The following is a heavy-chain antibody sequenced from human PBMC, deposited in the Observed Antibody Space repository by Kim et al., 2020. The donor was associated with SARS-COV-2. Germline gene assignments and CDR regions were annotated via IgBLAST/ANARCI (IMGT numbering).Heavy chain of an antibody. CDR3: AGAERRITIFGVVTAFDY. CDR2: ISAYNGNT. Sequence: ASVKVSCKASGYTFTSYGISWVRQAPGQGLEWMGWISAYNGNTNYAQKLQGRVTMTTDTSTSTAYMELRSLRSDDTAVYYCAGAERRITIFGVVTAFDYWGQGTLVTVSS. V-gene: IGHV1-18*01. J-gene: IGHJ4*02. CDR1: GYTFTSYG. D-gene: IGHD3-3*01.